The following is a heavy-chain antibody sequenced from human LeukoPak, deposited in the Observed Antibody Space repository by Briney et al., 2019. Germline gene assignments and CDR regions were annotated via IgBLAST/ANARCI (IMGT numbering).Heavy chain of an antibody. D-gene: IGHD1-26*01. CDR2: VSYSGTP. CDR3: ARQKWDRLTYYYYGMDV. J-gene: IGHJ6*02. CDR1: GYSINNCY. V-gene: IGHV4-59*08. Sequence: SETLSLTCTVSGYSINNCYWSWIRQPPGKGLEWIGYVSYSGTPDYNPSLKSRATVSLDTSRNQFSLQLRSVTAADTAEYYCARQKWDRLTYYYYGMDVWGQGTTVTVSS.